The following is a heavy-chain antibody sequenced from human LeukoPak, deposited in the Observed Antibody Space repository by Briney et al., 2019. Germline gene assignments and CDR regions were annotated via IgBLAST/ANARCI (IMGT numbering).Heavy chain of an antibody. J-gene: IGHJ6*03. CDR1: GGSISSYY. Sequence: PSETLSLTCTVSGGSISSYYWSWIRQPPGEGLEWIGYIYTSGSTNYNPSLKSRVTISVDTSKNQFSLKLSSVTAADTAVYYCAGGLSSIGLGCYYYYYMDVWGKGTTVTVSS. CDR2: IYTSGST. CDR3: AGGLSSIGLGCYYYYYMDV. V-gene: IGHV4-4*09. D-gene: IGHD2-2*01.